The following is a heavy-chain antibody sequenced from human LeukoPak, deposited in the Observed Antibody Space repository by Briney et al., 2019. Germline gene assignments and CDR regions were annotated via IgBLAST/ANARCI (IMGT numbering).Heavy chain of an antibody. D-gene: IGHD5-18*01. J-gene: IGHJ5*02. CDR3: AKGAGGFSYYNWFDP. V-gene: IGHV4-39*07. CDR2: IYYSGTT. Sequence: SETLSLTCTVSGGSISSSPYYWGWIRQPPGKGLEWIGSIYYSGTTHYSPSLESRVTISVDTTKNQFSLKLTSVTAADTAIYYCAKGAGGFSYYNWFDPWGQGTLVTVSS. CDR1: GGSISSSPYY.